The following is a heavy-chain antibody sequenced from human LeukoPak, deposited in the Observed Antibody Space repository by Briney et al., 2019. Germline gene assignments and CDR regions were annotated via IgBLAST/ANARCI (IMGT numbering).Heavy chain of an antibody. D-gene: IGHD6-19*01. CDR3: ARGSSTVSAGFY. J-gene: IGHJ4*02. V-gene: IGHV3-53*01. Sequence: GGSLRLSCAASGFTVSSNHMTWVRQAPGKGLEWVSVIYSGGETSYADSVKGRFTVSRDTSRNILYLQMNSPRADDTAVYFCARGSSTVSAGFYWGQGTLVTVSS. CDR2: IYSGGET. CDR1: GFTVSSNH.